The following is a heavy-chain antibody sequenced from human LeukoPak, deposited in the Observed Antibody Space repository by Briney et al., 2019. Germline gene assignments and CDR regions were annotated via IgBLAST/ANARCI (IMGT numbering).Heavy chain of an antibody. J-gene: IGHJ4*02. CDR3: ARRTTVTTFDY. CDR2: INHSGST. CDR1: GGSFSGYY. V-gene: IGHV4-34*01. D-gene: IGHD4-17*01. Sequence: SETLSLTCAVYGGSFSGYYWSWIRQPPGKGLEWIGEINHSGSTNYNPSLKSRVTISVDTSKNQFSLKLSSVTAADTAVYYCARRTTVTTFDYWGQGTLVTVSS.